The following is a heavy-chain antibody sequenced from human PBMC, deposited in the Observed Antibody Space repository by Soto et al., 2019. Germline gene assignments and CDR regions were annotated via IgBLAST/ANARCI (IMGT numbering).Heavy chain of an antibody. CDR3: ARQVGRNGWNFDL. J-gene: IGHJ2*01. V-gene: IGHV4-39*01. CDR1: GDSISSSTYY. D-gene: IGHD2-8*01. Sequence: QVQLQESGPGLVKPSETLSLTCTVSGDSISSSTYYWALIRQPPGKGLEWIGNIYSSGDTYYNPSLNSRVTISVDTSKNQFSLKLSSVTAADTAVYYCARQVGRNGWNFDLWGRGTLVSVSS. CDR2: IYSSGDT.